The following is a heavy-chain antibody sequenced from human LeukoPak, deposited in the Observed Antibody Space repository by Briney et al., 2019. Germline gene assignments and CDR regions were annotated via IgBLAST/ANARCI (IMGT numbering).Heavy chain of an antibody. D-gene: IGHD3-10*01. J-gene: IGHJ3*02. Sequence: SETLSLTCTVSGGSISSYYWSWIRQPPGKGLEWIGYIYYSGSTYYNPSLKSRVTISVDTSKNQFSLKLSSVTAADTAVYYCARRVTMVRGVILDAFDIWGQGTMVTVSS. CDR1: GGSISSYY. CDR2: IYYSGST. CDR3: ARRVTMVRGVILDAFDI. V-gene: IGHV4-59*08.